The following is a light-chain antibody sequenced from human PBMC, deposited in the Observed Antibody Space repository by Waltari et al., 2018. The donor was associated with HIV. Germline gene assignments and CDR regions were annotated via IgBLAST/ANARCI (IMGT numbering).Light chain of an antibody. CDR3: QLWDSSTDDCV. CDR1: RVGYYG. J-gene: IGLJ1*01. Sequence: VLTQAPSVSVATGQTATISCGGCRVGYYGVHWYQQKPGQAPVLLIYDDSDRPSGIPERFSGSKSGKTATLTVSRVEAGDEADYYCQLWDSSTDDCVFGTGTKVTVL. V-gene: IGLV3-21*02. CDR2: DDS.